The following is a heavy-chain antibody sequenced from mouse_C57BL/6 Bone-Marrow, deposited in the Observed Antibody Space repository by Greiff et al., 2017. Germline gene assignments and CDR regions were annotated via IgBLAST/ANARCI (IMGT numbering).Heavy chain of an antibody. Sequence: DVKLQESGGGLVKPGGSLKLSCAASGFTFSDYGMHWVRQAPEKGLEWVAYISSGSSTIYYADKVKGRFTISRDNAKNTLFLQMTSLRSEDTAMYYCARGGTTVVAHWYFDVWGTGTTLTVSS. CDR3: ARGGTTVVAHWYFDV. D-gene: IGHD1-1*01. V-gene: IGHV5-17*01. CDR2: ISSGSSTI. CDR1: GFTFSDYG. J-gene: IGHJ1*03.